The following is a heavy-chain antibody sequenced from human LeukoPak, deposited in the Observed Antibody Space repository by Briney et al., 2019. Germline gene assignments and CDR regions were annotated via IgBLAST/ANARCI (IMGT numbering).Heavy chain of an antibody. J-gene: IGHJ4*02. V-gene: IGHV4-59*08. Sequence: SETLSLTCTVSGGSISSYYWSWIRQPPGKGLEWIGYIYYSGSTNYNPSLKSRVTISVDTSKNQFSLKLSSVTAADTAVYYCARHGYSSGWSAPFGYWGQGTLVTVSP. CDR1: GGSISSYY. CDR2: IYYSGST. D-gene: IGHD6-19*01. CDR3: ARHGYSSGWSAPFGY.